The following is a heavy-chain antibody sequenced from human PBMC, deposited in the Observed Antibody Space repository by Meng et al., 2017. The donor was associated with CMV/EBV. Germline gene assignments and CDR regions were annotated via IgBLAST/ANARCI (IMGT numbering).Heavy chain of an antibody. V-gene: IGHV4-61*01. Sequence: SETLSLTCTVPGGPVSSGSYYWSWIRQPPGTGLEWIGYIYYSGSTNYNPSLKSRVTISVDTSKNQFSLKLSSVTAADTAVYYCAREVIAARHPSYYYYYGMDVWGQGTTVTVSS. CDR3: AREVIAARHPSYYYYYGMDV. J-gene: IGHJ6*02. CDR1: GGPVSSGSYY. D-gene: IGHD6-6*01. CDR2: IYYSGST.